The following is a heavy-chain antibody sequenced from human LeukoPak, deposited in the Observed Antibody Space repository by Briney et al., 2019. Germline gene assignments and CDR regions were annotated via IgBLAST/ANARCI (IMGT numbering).Heavy chain of an antibody. Sequence: GASVKVSCKASGYTFTSYGISWVRQAPGQGLEWMGWISAHNGNTNYAQKLQGRVTMTTDTSTSTAYMELRSLRSDDTAVYYCARVSPLLWFGEFSQLCWFDPWGQGTLVTVSS. V-gene: IGHV1-18*01. CDR3: ARVSPLLWFGEFSQLCWFDP. D-gene: IGHD3-10*01. J-gene: IGHJ5*02. CDR1: GYTFTSYG. CDR2: ISAHNGNT.